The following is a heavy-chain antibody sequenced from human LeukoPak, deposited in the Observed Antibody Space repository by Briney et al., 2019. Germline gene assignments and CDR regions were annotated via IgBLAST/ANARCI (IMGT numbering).Heavy chain of an antibody. D-gene: IGHD3-16*01. CDR1: GFTFSSYS. CDR2: ISSSRSYI. CDR3: ARDQYVWGSDFDY. Sequence: GGSLRLSWAASGFTFSSYSMNWVRQARGKGLEWVSSISSSRSYIYYADSVKGRFTISRDNAKNSLYLQMNSLRAEDTAVYYCARDQYVWGSDFDYWGQGTLVTVSS. V-gene: IGHV3-21*01. J-gene: IGHJ4*02.